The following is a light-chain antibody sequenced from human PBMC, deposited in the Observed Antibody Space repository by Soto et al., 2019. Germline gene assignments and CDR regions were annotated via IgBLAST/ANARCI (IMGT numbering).Light chain of an antibody. CDR2: DTS. Sequence: EIMLTQSPGTLSLSPGERATLSCRASQSVSRYLAWYQQKPGQAPRLLMYDTSYRATGIPARFSGSGSGTDFTLTISSLESEDFAIYYCQQRSNWITFGQGTRLEIK. J-gene: IGKJ5*01. CDR1: QSVSRY. V-gene: IGKV3-11*01. CDR3: QQRSNWIT.